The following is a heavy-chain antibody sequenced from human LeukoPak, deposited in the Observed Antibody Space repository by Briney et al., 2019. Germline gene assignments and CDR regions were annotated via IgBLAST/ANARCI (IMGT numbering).Heavy chain of an antibody. CDR1: RFTFRNYG. V-gene: IGHV3-48*04. CDR2: ISSSGSTI. J-gene: IGHJ6*04. D-gene: IGHD3-10*02. Sequence: EGSLRLSCAASRFTFRNYGMHWVRQAPGKGLEWVSYISSSGSTIYYADSVKGRFTISRDNAKNSLYLQMNSLRAEDTAVYYCAELGITMIGGVWGKGTTVTISS. CDR3: AELGITMIGGV.